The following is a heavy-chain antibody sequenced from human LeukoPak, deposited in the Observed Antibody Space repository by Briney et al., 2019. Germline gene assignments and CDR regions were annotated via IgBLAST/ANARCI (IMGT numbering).Heavy chain of an antibody. CDR2: INHSGST. J-gene: IGHJ6*03. CDR3: ARDRPRVRGVIRYYYYYYMDV. Sequence: PSETLSLTCAVYGGSFSGYYWSWIRQPPGKGLEWIGEINHSGSTNYNPSLKSRVTMSVDTSKNQFSLKLSSVTAADTAVYYCARDRPRVRGVIRYYYYYYMDVWGKGTTVTISS. CDR1: GGSFSGYY. D-gene: IGHD3-10*01. V-gene: IGHV4-34*01.